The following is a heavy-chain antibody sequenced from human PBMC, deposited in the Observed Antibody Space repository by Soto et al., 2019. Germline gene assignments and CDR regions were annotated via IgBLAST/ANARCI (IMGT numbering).Heavy chain of an antibody. D-gene: IGHD3-22*01. Sequence: PGESLKISCRTSGYRFTSYLIAWVRQMPGKGLEWMGIIFPSDSDTRYSPSFQGQVTISADRSTSTVFLQWASLKASDTAVYFRARKDKSGYFNWFDPWGQGTLVTVSS. CDR2: IFPSDSDT. CDR3: ARKDKSGYFNWFDP. V-gene: IGHV5-51*01. J-gene: IGHJ5*02. CDR1: GYRFTSYL.